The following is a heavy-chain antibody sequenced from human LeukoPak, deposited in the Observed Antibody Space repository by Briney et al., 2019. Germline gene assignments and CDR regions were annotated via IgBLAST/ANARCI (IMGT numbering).Heavy chain of an antibody. CDR1: GGSFSGYY. D-gene: IGHD6-19*01. J-gene: IGHJ5*02. CDR3: ARIAIAVAGTDATWFDP. Sequence: SETLSLTCAVYGGSFSGYYWSWIRQPPGKGLEWIGEINHSGSTNYNPSLKSRVTISVDTSKNQFSLKLSSVTAADTAVYYCARIAIAVAGTDATWFDPWGQGTLVTASS. CDR2: INHSGST. V-gene: IGHV4-34*01.